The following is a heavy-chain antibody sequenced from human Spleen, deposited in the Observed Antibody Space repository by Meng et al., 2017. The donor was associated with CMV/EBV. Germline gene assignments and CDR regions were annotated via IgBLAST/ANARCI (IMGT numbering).Heavy chain of an antibody. V-gene: IGHV4-34*01. D-gene: IGHD3-16*02. J-gene: IGHJ5*02. CDR2: INHSGST. CDR3: ARDEPTRVIWFDP. CDR1: GGSFSGYY. Sequence: CAVGGGSFSGYYWSWVRQPPGKGLEWIGEINHSGSTNYNPSLKSRVTISVDTSKNQFSLKLSSVTAADTAVYYCARDEPTRVIWFDPWGQGTLVTVSS.